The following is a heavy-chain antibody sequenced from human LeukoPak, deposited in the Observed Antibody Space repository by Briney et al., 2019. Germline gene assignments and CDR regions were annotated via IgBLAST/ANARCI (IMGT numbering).Heavy chain of an antibody. CDR3: ARVDQYDYVWGISD. D-gene: IGHD3-16*01. Sequence: HPGGSLRLSCAASGFTFSSYSMNWVRQAPGKGLEWVSYISSSSSTIYYADSVKGRFTISRDNAKNSLYLQMNSLRAEDTAVYYCARVDQYDYVWGISDWGQGTLVTVSP. CDR2: ISSSSSTI. V-gene: IGHV3-48*01. J-gene: IGHJ4*02. CDR1: GFTFSSYS.